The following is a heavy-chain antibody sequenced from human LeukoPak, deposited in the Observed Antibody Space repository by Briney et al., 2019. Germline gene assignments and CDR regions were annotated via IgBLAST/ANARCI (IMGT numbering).Heavy chain of an antibody. CDR3: ARDEEVRGLYYFDY. D-gene: IGHD2-2*01. V-gene: IGHV1-2*02. Sequence: GPVKVSCKASGYTFTGYYMHWVRQAPGQGLEWMGWINPNSGGTNYAQKFQGRVTMTRDTSISTAYMELSSLRSEDTAVYYCARDEEVRGLYYFDYWGQGTLVTVSS. CDR1: GYTFTGYY. J-gene: IGHJ4*02. CDR2: INPNSGGT.